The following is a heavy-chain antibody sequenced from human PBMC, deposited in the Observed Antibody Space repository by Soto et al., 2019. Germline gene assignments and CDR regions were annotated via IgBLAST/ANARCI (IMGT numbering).Heavy chain of an antibody. J-gene: IGHJ4*02. CDR3: AKKVTIYAVDPADY. Sequence: GGSLRLSCAASGFTFSDFGMSWVRQAPGKGLEWVSVISASGDATYYAASVKGRFTLSRDNSKNTLYLQMNSLTVADTAVYYCAKKVTIYAVDPADYWGQGTQVTVSS. V-gene: IGHV3-23*01. CDR2: ISASGDAT. CDR1: GFTFSDFG. D-gene: IGHD3-3*01.